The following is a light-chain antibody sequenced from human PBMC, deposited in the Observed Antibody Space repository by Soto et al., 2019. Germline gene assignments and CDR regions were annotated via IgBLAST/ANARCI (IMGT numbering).Light chain of an antibody. CDR2: DAY. Sequence: MTQSRSTLSVSPGERATLSCRASQGIGSTLAWYQQKPGQTPRLIIYDAYNRATGIQARFSGTGSVKEFALIISRMHSADFGVSYCNTYKTWQLSFRGRKKVDIK. V-gene: IGKV3-15*01. CDR3: NTYKTWQLS. J-gene: IGKJ4*01. CDR1: QGIGST.